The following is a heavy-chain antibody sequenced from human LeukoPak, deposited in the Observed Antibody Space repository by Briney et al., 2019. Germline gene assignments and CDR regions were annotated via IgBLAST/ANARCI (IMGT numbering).Heavy chain of an antibody. D-gene: IGHD4-17*01. CDR1: GGSLSSYY. J-gene: IGHJ4*02. CDR3: ARGLNRNDYGDYGY. CDR2: IYYTGST. V-gene: IGHV4-59*01. Sequence: PSETLSLTCTVSGGSLSSYYWTWIRQPPGKGLEWIGYIYYTGSTSYNPSLKSRVTISVQTSKNQFSLKLSSVTAADTAVYYCARGLNRNDYGDYGYWGQGTLVTVSS.